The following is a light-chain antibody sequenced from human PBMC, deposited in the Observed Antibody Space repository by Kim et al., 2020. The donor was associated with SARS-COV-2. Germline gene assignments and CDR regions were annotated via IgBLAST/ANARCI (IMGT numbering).Light chain of an antibody. V-gene: IGKV1-33*01. CDR1: QDISSS. CDR2: DAS. Sequence: DIQMTQSPSSLSASVGDRVTITCQASQDISSSLNWYQQNPGKAPKLLIYDASNLETGVPSRFSGSGSGTDFTFTISSLQPEDIATYYCQQYDNLPLTFGGGTKLEI. J-gene: IGKJ4*01. CDR3: QQYDNLPLT.